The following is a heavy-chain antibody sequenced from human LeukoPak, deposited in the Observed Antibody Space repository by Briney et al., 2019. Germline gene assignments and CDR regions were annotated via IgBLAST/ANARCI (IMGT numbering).Heavy chain of an antibody. CDR1: GFIFSSYG. D-gene: IGHD3-16*02. CDR3: ARQGYVWGSYHSWFDP. CDR2: IRYDGSKK. V-gene: IGHV3-30*02. J-gene: IGHJ5*02. Sequence: GGSLRLSCAASGFIFSSYGMHWVRQAPGKGLEWVAFIRYDGSKKYYADSVKGRFTISRDNSKNTLYLQMNSLRAEDTAVYYCARQGYVWGSYHSWFDPWGQGTLVTVSS.